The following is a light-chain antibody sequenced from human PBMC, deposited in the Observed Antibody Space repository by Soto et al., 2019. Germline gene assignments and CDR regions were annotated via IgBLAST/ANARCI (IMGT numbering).Light chain of an antibody. CDR3: AAWDDSLYGVV. Sequence: QSALTQPPSASGSPGQSVTISCTGSRSDVGGDDLVSWYQQRPGKAPQLIISAVNKRPSGVPDRFSGSKSGNTASLTVSGLQAEDEADYYCAAWDDSLYGVVFGGGTKLTVL. CDR2: AVN. CDR1: RSDVGGDDL. J-gene: IGLJ2*01. V-gene: IGLV2-8*01.